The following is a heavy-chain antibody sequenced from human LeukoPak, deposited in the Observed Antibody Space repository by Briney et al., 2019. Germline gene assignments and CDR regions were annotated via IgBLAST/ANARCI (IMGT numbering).Heavy chain of an antibody. D-gene: IGHD6-19*01. CDR1: GGSISGYY. J-gene: IGHJ4*02. V-gene: IGHV4-59*08. Sequence: SETLSLTCTVSGGSISGYYWSWIRQPPGKGPEWIGYIYYSGGTNYNPSLKSRVTISVDTSKNQFSLKMNSVTAADTAVYYCARLASSGWSHCDYWGQGTLVTVSS. CDR2: IYYSGGT. CDR3: ARLASSGWSHCDY.